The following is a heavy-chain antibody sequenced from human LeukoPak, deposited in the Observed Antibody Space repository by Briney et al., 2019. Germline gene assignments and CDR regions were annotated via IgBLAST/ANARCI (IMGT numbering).Heavy chain of an antibody. V-gene: IGHV1-18*04. CDR3: ARLRVPAAIGSGWPDY. J-gene: IGHJ4*02. D-gene: IGHD2-2*01. Sequence: ASVKVSCKASGYTFTSYGISWVRQAPGQGLEWMGWISAYNGNTNYAQKLQGRVTMTTDTSTSTAYMELRSLRSDDTAVYYRARLRVPAAIGSGWPDYWGQGTLVTVSS. CDR1: GYTFTSYG. CDR2: ISAYNGNT.